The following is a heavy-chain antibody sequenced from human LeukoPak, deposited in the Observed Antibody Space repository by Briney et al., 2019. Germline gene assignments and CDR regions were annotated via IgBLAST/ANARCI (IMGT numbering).Heavy chain of an antibody. V-gene: IGHV1-2*02. CDR1: GYTFTGYY. CDR3: ARSRRRFLEWLFFYY. J-gene: IGHJ4*02. Sequence: ASVKVSCKASGYTFTGYYMHWVRQAPGQGLEWMGWINPNSGGTNYAQKFRGRVTMTRDTSISTAYMELSRLRSDDTAVYYCARSRRRFLEWLFFYYWGQGTLVTVSS. D-gene: IGHD3-3*01. CDR2: INPNSGGT.